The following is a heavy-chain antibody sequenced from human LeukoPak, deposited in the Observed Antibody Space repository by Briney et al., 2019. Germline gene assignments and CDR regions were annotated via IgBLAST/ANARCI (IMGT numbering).Heavy chain of an antibody. D-gene: IGHD2-21*02. V-gene: IGHV3-11*01. CDR3: ASHVTDP. CDR2: ISGSGNTI. J-gene: IGHJ5*02. Sequence: PGGSLRLSCAASGFTFSDHYMSWIRQAPGKGLEWVSYISGSGNTIYYAESVKGRFTISRDNARNSLYLQMNNLRAEDTAVYYCASHVTDPWGQGTLVTVSS. CDR1: GFTFSDHY.